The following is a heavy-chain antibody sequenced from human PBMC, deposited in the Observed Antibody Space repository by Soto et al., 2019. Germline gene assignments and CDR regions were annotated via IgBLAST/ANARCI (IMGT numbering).Heavy chain of an antibody. CDR1: GFTFAGYIT. V-gene: IGHV3-21*01. D-gene: IGHD4-17*01. CDR3: ASPKVGVTKPQWAGYGWLDV. CDR2: ISSSSSYI. J-gene: IGHJ6*02. Sequence: GGSLRLSCAASGFTFAGYITMSWVRQAPGKGLEWVSSISSSSSYIYYADSVKGRFTISRYNAKNSLYLQMNSLRAEDTAVYYCASPKVGVTKPQWAGYGWLDVWGQGTTMTVYS.